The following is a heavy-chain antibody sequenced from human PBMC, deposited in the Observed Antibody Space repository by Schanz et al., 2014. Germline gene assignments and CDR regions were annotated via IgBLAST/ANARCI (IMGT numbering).Heavy chain of an antibody. J-gene: IGHJ4*02. CDR3: AKNQYDDVDLSSFYFDF. D-gene: IGHD3-10*02. Sequence: EVQLVESGGGVVRPGGSLRLSCAASGFTFENYALTWVRQVPGKGLEWVSSISSGGGSTYYADSVKGRFTISRDNSKNTLYLQMNSLRPEDTAIYYCAKNQYDDVDLSSFYFDFWGQGTLVTVSS. CDR2: ISSGGGST. CDR1: GFTFENYA. V-gene: IGHV3-23*04.